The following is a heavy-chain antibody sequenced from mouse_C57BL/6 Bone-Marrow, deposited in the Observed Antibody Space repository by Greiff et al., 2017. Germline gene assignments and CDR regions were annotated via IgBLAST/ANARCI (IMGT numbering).Heavy chain of an antibody. D-gene: IGHD1-1*01. J-gene: IGHJ2*01. CDR2: INPNNGGT. Sequence: VQLQQSGPELVKPGASVKMSCKASGYKFTDYNMHWVQQSHGKSLEWIGYINPNNGGTSYNQKFKGQATLTVTKYYSTAYLELRSLTSGDSSVYYCVAYYYGSSVYYFDYWGQGTTLTVSS. CDR1: GYKFTDYN. CDR3: VAYYYGSSVYYFDY. V-gene: IGHV1-22*01.